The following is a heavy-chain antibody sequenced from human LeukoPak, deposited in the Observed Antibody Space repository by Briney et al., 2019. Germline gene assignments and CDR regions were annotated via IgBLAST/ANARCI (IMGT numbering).Heavy chain of an antibody. CDR1: GYTFTGYY. V-gene: IGHV1-2*02. D-gene: IGHD3-3*01. Sequence: GASVKVSCKASGYTFTGYYMHWVRQAPGRGLEWMGWINPNSGGTNYAQKFQGRVTITTDESTSTAYMELSSLRSEDTAVYYCARVLRESRDDFWSGYYAYWGQGTLVTVSS. CDR2: INPNSGGT. CDR3: ARVLRESRDDFWSGYYAY. J-gene: IGHJ4*02.